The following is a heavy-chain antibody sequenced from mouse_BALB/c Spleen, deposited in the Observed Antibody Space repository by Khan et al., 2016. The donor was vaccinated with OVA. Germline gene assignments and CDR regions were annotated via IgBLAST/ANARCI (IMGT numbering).Heavy chain of an antibody. Sequence: EVQLQQSGAELVKPGASVKLSCTASGFNIKDTYMYWVKQRPEQGLEWIGRIDPANGNTKYDPKFQGKATITAETSNTAYLQLSSLTSEDTAVYYCARSVLTAPLYAMDYWGQGTSVTVSS. J-gene: IGHJ4*01. CDR2: IDPANGNT. D-gene: IGHD3-1*01. CDR1: GFNIKDTY. V-gene: IGHV14-3*02. CDR3: ARSVLTAPLYAMDY.